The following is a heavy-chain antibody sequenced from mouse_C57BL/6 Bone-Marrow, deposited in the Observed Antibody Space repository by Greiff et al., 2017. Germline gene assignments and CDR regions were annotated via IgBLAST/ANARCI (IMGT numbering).Heavy chain of an antibody. V-gene: IGHV6-3*01. CDR1: GFTFSNYW. CDR3: TIYYGNWFAY. Sequence: EVKLQESGGGLVQPGGSMKLSCVASGFTFSNYWMNWVRQSPEKGLEWVAQIRLKSDNYATHYAESVKGRFTISRDDSKSSVYLQMNNLRAEDTGIYYCTIYYGNWFAYWGQGTLVTVSA. D-gene: IGHD2-1*01. J-gene: IGHJ3*01. CDR2: IRLKSDNYAT.